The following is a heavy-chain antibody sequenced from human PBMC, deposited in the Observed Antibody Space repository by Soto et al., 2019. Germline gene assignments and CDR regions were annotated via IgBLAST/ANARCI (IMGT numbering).Heavy chain of an antibody. D-gene: IGHD6-19*01. V-gene: IGHV2-5*02. CDR1: GFSLSTTRVA. J-gene: IGHJ4*02. Sequence: QITLKESGPTLVKPTQTLTLTCTFSGFSLSTTRVAVGWIRQPPGKALEWLALIYWDDDKRYSPFLKSRLTITNHTTKSSVVLKMTNMDPMDTATDYCADGVVAGLGYYINCWGQGTLGTVSS. CDR2: IYWDDDK. CDR3: ADGVVAGLGYYINC.